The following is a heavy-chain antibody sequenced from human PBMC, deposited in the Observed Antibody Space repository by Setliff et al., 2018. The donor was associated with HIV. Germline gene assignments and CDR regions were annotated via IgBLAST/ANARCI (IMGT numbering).Heavy chain of an antibody. V-gene: IGHV1-3*01. CDR3: TRGGISDY. Sequence: GASVKVSCKASGYTFTSYPLHWVRQAPGQRLEWMGWINAGNGHTKYSQKFQGRVTITRDTSASTAYMELSSLRSEDTAVYYCTRGGISDYWGQGTPVTVSS. D-gene: IGHD3-3*02. J-gene: IGHJ4*02. CDR2: INAGNGHT. CDR1: GYTFTSYP.